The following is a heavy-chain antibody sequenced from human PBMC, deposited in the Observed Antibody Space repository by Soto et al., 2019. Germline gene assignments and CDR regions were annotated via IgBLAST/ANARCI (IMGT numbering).Heavy chain of an antibody. V-gene: IGHV1-69*13. Sequence: SVKVSCKASGGTFSSYAISWVRQAPGQGLEWMGGIIPIFGTANYAQKFQGRVTITADESTSTAYMELSSLRSEDTAVYYCARDSAMDCSSTSCYFGWFDPWGQGTLVTVSS. CDR3: ARDSAMDCSSTSCYFGWFDP. CDR2: IIPIFGTA. D-gene: IGHD2-2*01. CDR1: GGTFSSYA. J-gene: IGHJ5*02.